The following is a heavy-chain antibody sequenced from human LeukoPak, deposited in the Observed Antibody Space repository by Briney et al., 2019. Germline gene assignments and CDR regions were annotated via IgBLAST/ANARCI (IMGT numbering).Heavy chain of an antibody. CDR2: MWDDGTNE. CDR1: GFNFGIYG. CDR3: ARETPAAAQYYMDV. D-gene: IGHD6-13*01. V-gene: IGHV3-33*01. J-gene: IGHJ6*03. Sequence: PGGSLRLSCTASGFNFGIYGMHWVRQAPGKGLEWVAVMWDDGTNEYYVESVKGRFTISRDNGKRTLYLQMNSLRVEDTAVYYCARETPAAAQYYMDVWGKGTTVTVSS.